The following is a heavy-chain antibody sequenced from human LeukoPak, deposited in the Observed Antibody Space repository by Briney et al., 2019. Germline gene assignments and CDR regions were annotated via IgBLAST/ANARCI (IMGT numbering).Heavy chain of an antibody. CDR2: ISSSGSTI. Sequence: GGSLRLSCAASGFTFSDYYMSWIRQAPGKGLEWVSYISSSGSTIYYADSVKGRFTISRDNAKNSLYLQMNSLRADDTALYYCAKDEDWASGHYLDYWGQGTLVTVSS. J-gene: IGHJ4*02. D-gene: IGHD3-10*01. CDR3: AKDEDWASGHYLDY. V-gene: IGHV3-11*01. CDR1: GFTFSDYY.